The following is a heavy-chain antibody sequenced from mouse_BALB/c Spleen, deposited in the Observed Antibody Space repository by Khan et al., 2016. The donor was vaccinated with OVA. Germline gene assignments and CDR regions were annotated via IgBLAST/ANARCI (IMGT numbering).Heavy chain of an antibody. J-gene: IGHJ2*01. CDR1: GYTFTSYW. D-gene: IGHD1-1*01. CDR3: SRIKKIVATYFDY. CDR2: INPTNGRT. V-gene: IGHV1S81*02. Sequence: QVQLQQPGAELVKAGASVKMSCKASGYTFTSYWMHWVKQRLGQGLEWFAEINPTNGRTYYKEKFKSKATLSVDKSSSTAYMLLSGLTFEDPAVYNCSRIKKIVATYFDYWGQGTTLTVSS.